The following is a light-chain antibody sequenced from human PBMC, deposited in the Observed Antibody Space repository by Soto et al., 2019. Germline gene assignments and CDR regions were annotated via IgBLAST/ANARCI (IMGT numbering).Light chain of an antibody. CDR3: HQYNGWPRT. V-gene: IGKV3-15*01. Sequence: EIVMTQSPATLSVSAGERVTLSCRASQSISSSLAWYQRKPGQAPSLLFYGASTRASGVPARFSGSGSGTEFTLTISSLQSEDFAVYYCHQYNGWPRTFGQGTKVEI. J-gene: IGKJ1*01. CDR1: QSISSS. CDR2: GAS.